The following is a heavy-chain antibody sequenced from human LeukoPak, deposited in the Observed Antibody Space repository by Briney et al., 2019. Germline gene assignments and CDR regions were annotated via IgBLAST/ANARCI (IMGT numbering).Heavy chain of an antibody. Sequence: HRASVKVSCKASGYTFTSNYIHWVRQAPGQGLEWMGMIYPRDGSTSYAQKFQGRVTVTRDTSTSTVHMELSGLRSEDTAVYYCARDQGGFDYWGQGTLVTVSS. V-gene: IGHV1-46*01. CDR3: ARDQGGFDY. J-gene: IGHJ4*02. CDR1: GYTFTSNY. CDR2: IYPRDGST.